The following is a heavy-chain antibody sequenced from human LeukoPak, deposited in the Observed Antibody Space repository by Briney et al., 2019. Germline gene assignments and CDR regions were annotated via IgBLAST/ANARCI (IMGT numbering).Heavy chain of an antibody. J-gene: IGHJ4*02. CDR2: NYYTGST. V-gene: IGHV4-59*01. Sequence: PSETLSLTCTVSGGSINSYYWSWIRQPPGKGLECIGHNYYTGSTYYKPSLESRVTISVDTAKNQISLKLSSVTAADTAVYYCARYEEFSTGYSASSPRHYFDHWGQGTLVTVSS. CDR1: GGSINSYY. D-gene: IGHD3/OR15-3a*01. CDR3: ARYEEFSTGYSASSPRHYFDH.